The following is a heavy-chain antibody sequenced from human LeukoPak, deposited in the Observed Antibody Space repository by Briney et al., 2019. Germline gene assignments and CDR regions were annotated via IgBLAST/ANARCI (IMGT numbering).Heavy chain of an antibody. J-gene: IGHJ4*02. Sequence: SETLSLTCAVYGGSFSGYYWSWIRQPPGKGLEWIGEINHSGSTNYNPSLKSRVTISVDTSKNQFSLKLSSVTAADTAVYYCARGHLYRVRYFDYWGQGTLVTVSS. CDR3: ARGHLYRVRYFDY. CDR2: INHSGST. D-gene: IGHD2-2*02. V-gene: IGHV4-34*01. CDR1: GGSFSGYY.